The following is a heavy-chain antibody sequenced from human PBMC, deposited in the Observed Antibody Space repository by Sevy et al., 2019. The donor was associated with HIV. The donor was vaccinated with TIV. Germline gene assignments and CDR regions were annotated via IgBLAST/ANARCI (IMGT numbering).Heavy chain of an antibody. V-gene: IGHV3-30*18. J-gene: IGHJ4*02. CDR2: ISYDGSNK. Sequence: GGSLRLSCAASGFTFSSYGMHWVRQAPGKGLEWVAVISYDGSNKYYADSVKGRFTISRDNSKNTLYLQMNSLRVEDTAVYYCAKELAAHYYDSSGYPAFDYWGQGTLVTVSS. CDR3: AKELAAHYYDSSGYPAFDY. CDR1: GFTFSSYG. D-gene: IGHD3-22*01.